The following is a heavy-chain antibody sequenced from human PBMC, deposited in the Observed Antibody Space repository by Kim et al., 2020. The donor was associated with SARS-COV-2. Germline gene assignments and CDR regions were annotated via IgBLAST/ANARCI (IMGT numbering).Heavy chain of an antibody. V-gene: IGHV3-30*02. CDR3: AKDRATGWLQPTLDY. J-gene: IGHJ4*02. D-gene: IGHD5-12*01. Sequence: DSVKGRFTISRDNSKNTLYLQMNSLRAEDTAVYYCAKDRATGWLQPTLDYWGQGTLVTVSS.